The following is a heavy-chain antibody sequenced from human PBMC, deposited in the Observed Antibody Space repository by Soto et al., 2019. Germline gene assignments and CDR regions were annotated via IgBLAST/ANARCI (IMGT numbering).Heavy chain of an antibody. J-gene: IGHJ4*02. CDR3: AREGYYYDSSGYYLIDY. V-gene: IGHV3-21*01. CDR2: ISSSSSYI. CDR1: GFTFSSYS. Sequence: GGSLRLSCAASGFTFSSYSMNWVRQAPGKGLEWVSSISSSSSYIYYADSVKGRFTISRDNAKNSLYLQMNSLRAEDTAVYYCAREGYYYDSSGYYLIDYWGQGTLVTVSS. D-gene: IGHD3-22*01.